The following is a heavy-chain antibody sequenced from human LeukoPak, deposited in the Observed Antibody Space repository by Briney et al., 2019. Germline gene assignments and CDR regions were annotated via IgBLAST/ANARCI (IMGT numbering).Heavy chain of an antibody. CDR3: ARVSPTDPHFDY. J-gene: IGHJ4*02. CDR2: INPSGGST. Sequence: ASVKVSCKASGYTFTSYYMHWVRQAPGQGLEWMGIINPSGGSTSYAQKSQGRVTMTRDTSTSTVYMELSSLRSEDTVVYYCARVSPTDPHFDYWGQGTLVTVSS. V-gene: IGHV1-46*01. CDR1: GYTFTSYY.